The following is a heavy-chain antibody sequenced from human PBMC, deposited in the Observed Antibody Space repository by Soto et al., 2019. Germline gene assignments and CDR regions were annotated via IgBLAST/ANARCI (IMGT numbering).Heavy chain of an antibody. V-gene: IGHV4-59*01. J-gene: IGHJ5*02. CDR2: IYYDGST. Sequence: SETLSHTCTVSGGSISTYYWSWIRQPPGKGLEWIGYIYYDGSTSYNPSLRSRVTISVDTSKNQFSLILSSVTSADTAVYYCARDQLSSGLYVWFDPWGQGTLVTVS. D-gene: IGHD6-25*01. CDR3: ARDQLSSGLYVWFDP. CDR1: GGSISTYY.